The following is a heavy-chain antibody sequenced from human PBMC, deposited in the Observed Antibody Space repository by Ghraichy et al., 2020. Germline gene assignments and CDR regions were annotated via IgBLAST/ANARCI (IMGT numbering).Heavy chain of an antibody. J-gene: IGHJ5*02. D-gene: IGHD3-22*01. CDR2: IKPDGSEK. CDR3: AKGRGVVMITTGRGSWFDP. V-gene: IGHV3-7*01. Sequence: LSLTCAASGLTFSSYWMSWVRQAPGKGLEWVANIKPDGSEKYYVDSVKGRFTISRDNAKNSLYLQMNSVRAEDTAVYYCAKGRGVVMITTGRGSWFDPWGQGTLVTVSS. CDR1: GLTFSSYW.